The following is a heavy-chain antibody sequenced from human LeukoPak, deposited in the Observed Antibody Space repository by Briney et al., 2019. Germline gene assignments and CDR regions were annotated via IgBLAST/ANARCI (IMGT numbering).Heavy chain of an antibody. CDR3: ARECYGSGYYFDY. CDR2: IYYSGST. D-gene: IGHD3-10*01. J-gene: IGHJ4*02. V-gene: IGHV4-30-4*01. Sequence: PSQTQSLTCTVSGGSISSGDYYWSWIRQPPGKGLEWIGYIYYSGSTYYNPSLKSRVTISVDTSKNQSSLKLSSVTAADTAVYYCARECYGSGYYFDYWGQGTLVTVSS. CDR1: GGSISSGDYY.